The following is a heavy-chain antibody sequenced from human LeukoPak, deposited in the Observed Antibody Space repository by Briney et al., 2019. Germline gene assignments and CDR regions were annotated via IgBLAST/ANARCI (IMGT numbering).Heavy chain of an antibody. CDR3: VATVTIPDY. Sequence: GPLRLSCAASGFTFSNYAMSWVRQAPGKGLEWVSAISGSGGSTYYADYVKGRFTISRDNSKNTLYLQMNSLRAEDTAIYYCVATVTIPDYWGQGILVTVSS. CDR2: ISGSGGST. CDR1: GFTFSNYA. D-gene: IGHD4-17*01. J-gene: IGHJ4*02. V-gene: IGHV3-23*01.